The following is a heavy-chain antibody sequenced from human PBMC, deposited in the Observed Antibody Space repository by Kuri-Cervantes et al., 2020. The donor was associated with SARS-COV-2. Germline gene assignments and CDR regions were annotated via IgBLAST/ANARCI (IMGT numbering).Heavy chain of an antibody. CDR2: IDPRDSYT. J-gene: IGHJ6*02. V-gene: IGHV5-10-1*01. Sequence: GESLKISCKGSGYSFTSYWISWVRQMPGKVLEWVGRIDPRDSYTTYSPSFHGHVTISADKSLNTAYLQWSSLKASDTAMYYCARLYCNNAICTFSYYYGLDVWGQGTTVTVSS. D-gene: IGHD2-8*01. CDR3: ARLYCNNAICTFSYYYGLDV. CDR1: GYSFTSYW.